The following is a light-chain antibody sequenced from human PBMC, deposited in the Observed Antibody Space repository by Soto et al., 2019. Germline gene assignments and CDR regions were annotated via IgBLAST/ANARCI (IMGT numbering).Light chain of an antibody. Sequence: EIVLTQPPGTQSLSPGERASLSCMASQSVRSSYLAWYQQKPGQAPRLLIYGASTRATGIPDRFSGGGSGTDFTLTISRLEPEDFAVYFCHQYGDSPQTVGQGTKVEIK. J-gene: IGKJ1*01. V-gene: IGKV3-20*01. CDR1: QSVRSSY. CDR2: GAS. CDR3: HQYGDSPQT.